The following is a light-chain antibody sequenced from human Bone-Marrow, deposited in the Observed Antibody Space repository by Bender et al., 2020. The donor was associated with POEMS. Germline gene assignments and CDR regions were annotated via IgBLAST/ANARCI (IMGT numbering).Light chain of an antibody. CDR1: SSDVGAYNY. CDR3: TSYSRSSIAYV. J-gene: IGLJ1*01. Sequence: QSALTQPASVSGFPGQSITISCTGSSSDVGAYNYVSWYQQHPGKAPKLMIYDVISRPSGVSDRFSGSKSGNTASLTISGLQAEDEADYYCTSYSRSSIAYVFGTGTKVTVL. CDR2: DVI. V-gene: IGLV2-14*03.